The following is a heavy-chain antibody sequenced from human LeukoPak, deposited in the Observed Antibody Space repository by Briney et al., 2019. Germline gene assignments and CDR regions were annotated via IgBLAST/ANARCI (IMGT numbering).Heavy chain of an antibody. J-gene: IGHJ4*02. CDR3: ARDNDSRDPPHFDY. CDR2: MNPNSGNT. Sequence: GASVKVSCKASGYTFTSYDINWVRQATGQGLEWMGWMNPNSGNTGYAQKFQGRVTITADKSTRTAYMELSSLRSEDTAVYYCARDNDSRDPPHFDYWGQGTLVTVSS. CDR1: GYTFTSYD. D-gene: IGHD3-16*01. V-gene: IGHV1-8*01.